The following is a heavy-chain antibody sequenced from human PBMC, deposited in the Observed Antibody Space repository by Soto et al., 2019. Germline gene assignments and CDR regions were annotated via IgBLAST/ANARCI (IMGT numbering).Heavy chain of an antibody. D-gene: IGHD3-10*01. CDR1: GFTFSSHA. V-gene: IGHV3-21*06. CDR2: IDSSSSFI. J-gene: IGHJ4*02. CDR3: PRDPLWFGEIGYFDY. Sequence: GGSLRLSCAASGFTFSSHAINWVRQAPGKGLEWISSIDSSSSFIYYADSVKGRFTISRDNAKNSVFLHMSSLRADDTAVYYCPRDPLWFGEIGYFDYWGQGALVTVSS.